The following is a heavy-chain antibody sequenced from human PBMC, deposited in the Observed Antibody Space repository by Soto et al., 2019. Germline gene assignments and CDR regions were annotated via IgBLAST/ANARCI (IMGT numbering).Heavy chain of an antibody. CDR2: IYYSGST. V-gene: IGHV4-30-4*01. D-gene: IGHD3-9*01. J-gene: IGHJ4*02. CDR1: GGSISSGDYY. CDR3: AKDPRSFDWFILSPTFDY. Sequence: SETLSLTCTVSGGSISSGDYYWTWIRQPPGKGLEWTGHIYYSGSTYYNPSLKSRITISVDTSKNQFSLKLSSVTAADTAVYYCAKDPRSFDWFILSPTFDYWGQGTPVTVSS.